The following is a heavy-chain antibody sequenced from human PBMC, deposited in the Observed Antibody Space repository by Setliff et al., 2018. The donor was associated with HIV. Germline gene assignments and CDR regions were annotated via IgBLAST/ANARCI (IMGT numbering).Heavy chain of an antibody. CDR2: IYYSGST. J-gene: IGHJ4*02. CDR1: GGSISSGGYY. D-gene: IGHD3-22*01. Sequence: SETLSLTCTVSGGSISSGGYYWSWIRQHPGKGLEWIGYIYYSGSTDYNPSLKSRVTISVNPSKNQFSLKMNSVTAADTAVYYCARASYSYDSTGYLYWGQGTLVTVSS. CDR3: ARASYSYDSTGYLY. V-gene: IGHV4-31*03.